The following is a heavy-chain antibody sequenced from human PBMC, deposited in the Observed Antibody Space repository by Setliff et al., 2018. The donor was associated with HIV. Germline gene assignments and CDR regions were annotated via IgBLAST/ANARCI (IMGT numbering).Heavy chain of an antibody. V-gene: IGHV1-2*02. CDR3: ARAPTLFGVEYYYYFGMDV. CDR1: GYTFTDHY. J-gene: IGHJ6*02. CDR2: INPHSGDT. Sequence: ASVKVSCKASGYTFTDHYMHWVRQAPGQGLEWMGWINPHSGDTNYAQKFQDRVTMTRDTSVNIAYMQLSRLRSDDTAVYYCARAPTLFGVEYYYYFGMDVWGQGTTVTVSS. D-gene: IGHD3-3*01.